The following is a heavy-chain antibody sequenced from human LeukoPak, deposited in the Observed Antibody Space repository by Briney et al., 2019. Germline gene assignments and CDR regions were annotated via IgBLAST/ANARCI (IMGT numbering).Heavy chain of an antibody. CDR1: GFTVSSNY. V-gene: IGHV3-53*01. D-gene: IGHD3-22*01. CDR2: IYSGGNT. J-gene: IGHJ3*02. Sequence: GGSLRLSCAASGFTVSSNYMSWVRQAPGKGLEWVSVIYSGGNTYYADSVKGRFTISRDNSKNTLYLQMSSLRAEDTAVYYCARGDYYDSSGYYFPDAFDIWGQGTMVTVSS. CDR3: ARGDYYDSSGYYFPDAFDI.